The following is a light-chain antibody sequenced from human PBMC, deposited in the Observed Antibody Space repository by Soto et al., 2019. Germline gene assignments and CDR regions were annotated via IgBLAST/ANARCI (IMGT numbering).Light chain of an antibody. CDR3: QQYNNWPGT. J-gene: IGKJ2*01. CDR2: STS. Sequence: EIVVTQSPATLSVSPGESATLSCRASQSVGSNLAWYQQKPGQAPRLLIYSTSTRATGIPARFSGSGSGTEFTLTISSLQSEDFAVYYCQQYNNWPGTFGQGTKLEIK. V-gene: IGKV3-15*01. CDR1: QSVGSN.